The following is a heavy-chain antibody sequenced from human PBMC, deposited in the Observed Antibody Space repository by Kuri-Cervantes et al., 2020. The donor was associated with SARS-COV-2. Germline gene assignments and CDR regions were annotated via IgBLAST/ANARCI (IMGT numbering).Heavy chain of an antibody. CDR3: ARDVGFGEFPNWFDP. Sequence: SVKVSCKASGGTFSSYAISWVRQAPGQGLEWMGGIIPTLDIPNYAQKFRGRVTITADKSTRTAYMELNSLTSEDTAVYYCARDVGFGEFPNWFDPWGQGTLVTVSS. CDR2: IIPTLDIP. D-gene: IGHD3-10*01. V-gene: IGHV1-69*10. J-gene: IGHJ5*02. CDR1: GGTFSSYA.